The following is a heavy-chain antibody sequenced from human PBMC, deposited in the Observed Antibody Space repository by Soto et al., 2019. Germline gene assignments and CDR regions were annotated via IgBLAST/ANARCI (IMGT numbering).Heavy chain of an antibody. CDR2: MKPNSGNA. V-gene: IGHV1-8*01. J-gene: IGHJ4*02. Sequence: ASVKVSCKASGYTFTSYDINWVRQATGQGLEWMGWMKPNSGNAGYAQKFQGRVTMTRNTSISTAYMELSSLRSEDTAVYYCARGQEYCSGGSCYSSDWGQGTLVTVSS. D-gene: IGHD2-15*01. CDR1: GYTFTSYD. CDR3: ARGQEYCSGGSCYSSD.